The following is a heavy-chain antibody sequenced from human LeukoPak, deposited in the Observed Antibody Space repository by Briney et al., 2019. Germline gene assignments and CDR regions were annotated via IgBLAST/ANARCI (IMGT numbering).Heavy chain of an antibody. V-gene: IGHV3-48*04. J-gene: IGHJ5*02. D-gene: IGHD3-9*01. Sequence: GGSLRLSCEVSGITFSTSSMNWVRQAPGKGLEWISYISTGSGTVYYAESVKGRFTISRDNAKNTLYLQMNSLRAEDTAVYYCAREASGYYDILTGYLNWFDPWGQGTLVTVSS. CDR1: GITFSTSS. CDR2: ISTGSGTV. CDR3: AREASGYYDILTGYLNWFDP.